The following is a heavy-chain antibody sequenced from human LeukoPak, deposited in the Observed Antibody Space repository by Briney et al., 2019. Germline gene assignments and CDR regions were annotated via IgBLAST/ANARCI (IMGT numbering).Heavy chain of an antibody. D-gene: IGHD2-2*02. CDR2: VRYDGSNK. Sequence: PGGSLRLSCAASGFTFSTYGMHWVRQAPGKGLEWVAFVRYDGSNKYYADSVKGQFTISRDNSKNTLYLQMNSLRTEDTAVYYCARARWDIVVVPAAISFDYWGQGTLVTVSS. CDR1: GFTFSTYG. V-gene: IGHV3-30*02. J-gene: IGHJ4*02. CDR3: ARARWDIVVVPAAISFDY.